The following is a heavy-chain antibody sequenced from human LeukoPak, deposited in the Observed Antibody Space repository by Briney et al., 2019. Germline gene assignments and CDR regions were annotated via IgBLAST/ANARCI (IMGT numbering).Heavy chain of an antibody. D-gene: IGHD2/OR15-2a*01. Sequence: GGSLRLSCAASGFTFDNYVMHWVRLVPGQGLECVSSITPNSGGVGYAASVKGRFIISRDNARNSLYLQMNSLKAEDTALYYRVKGAPNGSIDYWGQGTLVTVSS. CDR1: GFTFDNYV. CDR3: VKGAPNGSIDY. CDR2: ITPNSGGV. V-gene: IGHV3-9*01. J-gene: IGHJ4*02.